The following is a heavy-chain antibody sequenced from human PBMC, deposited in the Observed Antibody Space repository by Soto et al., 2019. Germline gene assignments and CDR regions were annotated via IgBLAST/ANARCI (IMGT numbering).Heavy chain of an antibody. CDR3: ATAVRHDFWSGYFDY. CDR1: GYALTELS. V-gene: IGHV1-24*01. J-gene: IGHJ4*02. Sequence: GASVKVSCKGSGYALTELSMHWVLQAPGKGLEWMGGFDPEDGETIYAQKFQGRVTLTEDTSTDTAYMELSSLRSEDTAVYYCATAVRHDFWSGYFDYWGQGALVTVSS. D-gene: IGHD3-3*01. CDR2: FDPEDGET.